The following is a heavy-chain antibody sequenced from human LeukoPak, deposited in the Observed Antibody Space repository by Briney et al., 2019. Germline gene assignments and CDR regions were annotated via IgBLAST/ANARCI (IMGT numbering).Heavy chain of an antibody. V-gene: IGHV1-69*13. CDR2: IIPIFGTA. CDR1: GGTFSSYA. D-gene: IGHD3-3*01. CDR3: ARDSYYDFWSGYYTLTFDY. J-gene: IGHJ4*02. Sequence: GASVKVSCKASGGTFSSYAVSWVRQAPGQGLEWVGGIIPIFGTANYAQKFQGRVTITADESTSTVYMELSSLRSEDTAVYYCARDSYYDFWSGYYTLTFDYWGQGTLVTVSS.